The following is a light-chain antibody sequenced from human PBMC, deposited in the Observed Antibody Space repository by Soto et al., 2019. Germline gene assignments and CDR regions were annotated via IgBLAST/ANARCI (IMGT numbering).Light chain of an antibody. CDR1: QSVSSSY. J-gene: IGKJ5*01. CDR3: QHYGSPPIP. Sequence: EIVLTQSPGTLSLSPGERATLSCRASQSVSSSYLAWYQQKPGHAPRLLIYGASSSATGIPHRFSGSGSGTDFTLTISRLEPEDFAVYYCQHYGSPPIPFGQRTRLEI. V-gene: IGKV3-20*01. CDR2: GAS.